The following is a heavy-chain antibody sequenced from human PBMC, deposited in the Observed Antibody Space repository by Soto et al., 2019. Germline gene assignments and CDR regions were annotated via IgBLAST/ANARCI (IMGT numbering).Heavy chain of an antibody. V-gene: IGHV4-39*01. D-gene: IGHD6-6*01. J-gene: IGHJ5*02. Sequence: SETLSLTCTVSGGSISSSTYYWDWIRQPPGKGLEWIGAMYYTGNKNYNPSLESRVTMSVDTSKNQFSLKLSSVTPTDTAVYYCARRSSSSLGSLFDPWGRGTQVTVSS. CDR1: GGSISSSTYY. CDR3: ARRSSSSLGSLFDP. CDR2: MYYTGNK.